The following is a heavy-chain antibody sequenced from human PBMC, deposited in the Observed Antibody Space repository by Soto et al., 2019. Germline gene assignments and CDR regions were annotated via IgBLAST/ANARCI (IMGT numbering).Heavy chain of an antibody. Sequence: QPGGYPRLSCAASGFAFSSYAMHWVRQAPGKGLEWVAVISYDGSNKYYADSVKGRFTISRDDSKNTLYLQMNSLRAEDTAVYYCARCPSWVVAPAAYAIDISCPALMVSVS. CDR3: ARCPSWVVAPAAYAIDI. V-gene: IGHV3-30-3*01. J-gene: IGHJ3*02. D-gene: IGHD2-15*01. CDR1: GFAFSSYA. CDR2: ISYDGSNK.